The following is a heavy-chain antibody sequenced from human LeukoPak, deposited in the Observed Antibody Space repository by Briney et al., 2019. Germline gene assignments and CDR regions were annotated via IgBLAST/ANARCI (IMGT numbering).Heavy chain of an antibody. V-gene: IGHV3-30*02. J-gene: IGHJ4*02. CDR3: SYAVSGSYFWGPYFDY. CDR2: IRYDGSNK. Sequence: PGGSLRLSCAASGFTFSSYGMHWVRQAPGKGLEWVAFIRYDGSNKYYADSVKGRFTISRDNSKNTLYLQMNSLRAEDTAVYYCSYAVSGSYFWGPYFDYWGQGTLVTVSS. D-gene: IGHD1-26*01. CDR1: GFTFSSYG.